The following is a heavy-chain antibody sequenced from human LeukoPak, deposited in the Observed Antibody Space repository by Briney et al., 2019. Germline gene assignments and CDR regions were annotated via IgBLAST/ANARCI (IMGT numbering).Heavy chain of an antibody. CDR2: IYYSGST. CDR1: GGSISSYY. D-gene: IGHD2-15*01. J-gene: IGHJ5*02. Sequence: PSETLSLTCTVSGGSISSYYWSWIRQPPGKGLEWIGYIYYSGSTNYNPSLKSRATISVDTSKNQFSLKLSSVTAADTAVYYCARDGSGYCSGGSCYHWFDPWGQGTLVTVSS. CDR3: ARDGSGYCSGGSCYHWFDP. V-gene: IGHV4-59*01.